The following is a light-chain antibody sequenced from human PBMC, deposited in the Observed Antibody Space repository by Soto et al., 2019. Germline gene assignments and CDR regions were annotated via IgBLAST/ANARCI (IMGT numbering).Light chain of an antibody. CDR1: QSISSW. V-gene: IGKV1-5*03. J-gene: IGKJ2*01. CDR2: KAS. CDR3: QQYNSYSQAT. Sequence: DIQMTQSPSTLSASVGDRVTITCRASQSISSWLAWYQQKPGKAPKLLIHKASDLESGVPSRFGGSGSGTEFTLTISSLQPDDFGTYYCQQYNSYSQATFGQGTKLEIK.